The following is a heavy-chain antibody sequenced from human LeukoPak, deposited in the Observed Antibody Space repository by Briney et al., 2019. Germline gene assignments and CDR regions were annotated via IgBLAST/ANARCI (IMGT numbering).Heavy chain of an antibody. J-gene: IGHJ4*02. CDR3: ARPGLTDFDY. CDR1: GFTFSSYS. Sequence: PGRSLRLSRAASGFTFSSYSMNWVRQAPGKGLEWVSSISSSSSSYIYYADSVKGRFTISRDNAKNSLYLQMNSLRAEDTAVYYCARPGLTDFDYWGQGTLVTVSS. D-gene: IGHD2-21*02. V-gene: IGHV3-21*01. CDR2: ISSSSSSYI.